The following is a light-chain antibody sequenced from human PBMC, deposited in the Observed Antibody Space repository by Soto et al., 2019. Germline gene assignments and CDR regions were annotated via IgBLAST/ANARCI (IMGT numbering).Light chain of an antibody. Sequence: DIQMTQSPSSVSASVGDRVIITCRASQGISNYLAWYQQRPGKAPNLLIYAASRLQSGVPSRFSGSGYGTDFTLTISSLEPEDFATYYCQQGSSVPYTFGPGTKVDI. V-gene: IGKV1-12*01. CDR1: QGISNY. J-gene: IGKJ3*01. CDR2: AAS. CDR3: QQGSSVPYT.